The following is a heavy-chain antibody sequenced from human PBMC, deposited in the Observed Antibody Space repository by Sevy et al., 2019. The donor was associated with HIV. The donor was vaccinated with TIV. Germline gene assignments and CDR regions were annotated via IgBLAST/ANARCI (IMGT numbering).Heavy chain of an antibody. Sequence: GGSLRLSCTASGFTFSSYGMHWVRQAPGKGLEGVAVLSHDGTNKHYLDSVKGRFTISRDNSKNTLYLQMNSLRAEDTAVYYCAKDPRGYTYGYVDYWGQGTLVTVSS. V-gene: IGHV3-30*18. D-gene: IGHD5-18*01. CDR2: LSHDGTNK. CDR3: AKDPRGYTYGYVDY. CDR1: GFTFSSYG. J-gene: IGHJ4*02.